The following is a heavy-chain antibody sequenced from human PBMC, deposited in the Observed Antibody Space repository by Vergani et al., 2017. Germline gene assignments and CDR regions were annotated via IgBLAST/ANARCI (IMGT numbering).Heavy chain of an antibody. V-gene: IGHV4-4*07. J-gene: IGHJ3*01. D-gene: IGHD2-21*01. CDR2: IYTCGPT. CDR1: FDSIRNLY. Sequence: QVQLQESGPGLVKSSETLSLTCSVSFDSIRNLYCNWIRQPPGKGLEWIGRIYTCGPTNYNPSLRSRAIMSVDASKKQFSLKLTSVTAADTAVYYCAREGGEYDIDALDVWGQGTKVTVTS. CDR3: AREGGEYDIDALDV.